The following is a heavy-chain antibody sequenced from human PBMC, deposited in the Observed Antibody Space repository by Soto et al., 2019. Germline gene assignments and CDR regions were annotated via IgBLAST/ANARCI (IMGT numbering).Heavy chain of an antibody. V-gene: IGHV5-51*01. D-gene: IGHD3-10*01. CDR2: IYPGDSDT. Sequence: GESLKISCKGSGYSFTSYWIGWVRQMPGKGLEWMGIIYPGDSDTRYSPSFQGQVTISADKSISTAYLQWSSLKASDTAMYYCASTVLLWFGELPGAFDIWGQGTMVTVPS. J-gene: IGHJ3*02. CDR3: ASTVLLWFGELPGAFDI. CDR1: GYSFTSYW.